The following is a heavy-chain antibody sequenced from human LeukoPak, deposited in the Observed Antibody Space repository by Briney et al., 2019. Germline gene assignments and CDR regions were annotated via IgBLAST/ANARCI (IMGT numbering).Heavy chain of an antibody. CDR1: GFTFSSYW. CDR2: IKEDGSEK. Sequence: GGSLRLSCAASGFTFSSYWMTWVRQAPGKGLEWVANIKEDGSEKYYVDSVKGRFTISRDNAKNSLYLQMNSLRAEDTAVYYCARDANHYDSSGYYDAFDIWGQGTMVTVSS. V-gene: IGHV3-7*01. CDR3: ARDANHYDSSGYYDAFDI. D-gene: IGHD3-22*01. J-gene: IGHJ3*02.